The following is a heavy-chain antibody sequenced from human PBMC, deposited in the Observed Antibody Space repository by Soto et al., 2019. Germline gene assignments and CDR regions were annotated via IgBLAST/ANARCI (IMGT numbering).Heavy chain of an antibody. CDR2: VHYSGNT. V-gene: IGHV4-59*08. CDR3: ARLKTRGNDDRDGFDI. CDR1: GGSISDYY. J-gene: IGHJ3*02. Sequence: QVQLQESGPGLVKPSETLSLTCSVSGGSISDYYWNWIRQPPGKGLEWIGFVHYSGNTNYNPSLTRRVPLSRVTSAPPFSLTVSSVTAADTAMYYCARLKTRGNDDRDGFDIWGQGTMVTVSS. D-gene: IGHD1-1*01.